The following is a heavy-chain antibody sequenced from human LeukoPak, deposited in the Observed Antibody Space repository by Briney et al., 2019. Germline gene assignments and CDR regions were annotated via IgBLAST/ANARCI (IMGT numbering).Heavy chain of an antibody. Sequence: GGSLRLSCAASGFTFDDYAMHWVRQAPGKGLEWVSGISWNSGSIGYADSVKGRFTISRDNAKNSLYLQMNSLRAEDTALYYCSRLSAGFDYWGQGTLVTVSP. J-gene: IGHJ4*02. CDR2: ISWNSGSI. CDR3: SRLSAGFDY. CDR1: GFTFDDYA. V-gene: IGHV3-9*01. D-gene: IGHD6-13*01.